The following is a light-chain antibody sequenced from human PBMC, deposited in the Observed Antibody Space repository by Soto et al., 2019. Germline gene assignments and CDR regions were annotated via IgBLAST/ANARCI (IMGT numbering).Light chain of an antibody. CDR2: QYS. V-gene: IGKV1-5*03. CDR3: QQYNSHGSWT. CDR1: QNMMTW. J-gene: IGKJ1*01. Sequence: QMTQSASSLSASVGDRVSITCRASQNMMTWLDWYDQKPEKATKILIXQYSILQKGVPSRFTGSGFGREFTLTLSSLQPEYFAIYYCQQYNSHGSWTFGQGTKVEIK.